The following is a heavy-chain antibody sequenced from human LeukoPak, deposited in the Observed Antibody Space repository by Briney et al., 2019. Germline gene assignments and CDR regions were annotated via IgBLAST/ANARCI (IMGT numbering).Heavy chain of an antibody. CDR1: GYTFTSYG. D-gene: IGHD6-19*01. V-gene: IGHV1-18*01. CDR3: ARDRSSGWYGRINWFDP. J-gene: IGHJ5*02. CDR2: ISAYNGNT. Sequence: APVKVSCKASGYTFTSYGISWVRQAPGQGLEWMGWISAYNGNTNYAQKLQGRVTMTTDTSTSTAYMELRSLRSDDTAVYYCARDRSSGWYGRINWFDPWGQGTLVTVSS.